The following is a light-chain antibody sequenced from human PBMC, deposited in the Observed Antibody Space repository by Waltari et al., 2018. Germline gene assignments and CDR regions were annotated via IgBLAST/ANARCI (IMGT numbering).Light chain of an antibody. CDR3: MQALQAFT. CDR1: QSLLDSNGYNC. CDR2: LGS. V-gene: IGKV2-28*01. Sequence: EIVMTQSPLSLPVTPGEPASISCRSSQSLLDSNGYNCLDWYLQKPGQSPKILFYLGSNRAAVVPDRFSVSGSATAFTLKISRVEAEDVGVYYCMQALQAFTFGPGTKVDIK. J-gene: IGKJ3*01.